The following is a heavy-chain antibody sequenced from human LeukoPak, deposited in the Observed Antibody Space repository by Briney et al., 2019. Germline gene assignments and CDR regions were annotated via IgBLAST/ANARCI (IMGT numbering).Heavy chain of an antibody. V-gene: IGHV3-21*01. J-gene: IGHJ4*02. D-gene: IGHD4-17*01. CDR1: SFTFSSYS. CDR2: ISSSSSYI. Sequence: GVSLRRYCAASSFTFSSYSMNWVRQAPGKGLEWVSSISSSSSYIYYADSVKGRFTISRDNAKNSLYLQMNSLRAEDTAVYYCARPRNGDPGGYWGQGTLVTVSS. CDR3: ARPRNGDPGGY.